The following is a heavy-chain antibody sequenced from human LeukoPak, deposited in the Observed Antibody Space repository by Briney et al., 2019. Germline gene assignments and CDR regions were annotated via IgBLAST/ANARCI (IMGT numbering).Heavy chain of an antibody. CDR1: GGSISSYY. Sequence: SETLSLTCTVSGGSISSYYWSWIRQPPGKGLEWIGYIYYSGSTNYNPSLKSRVTISVDRSKNQISLKLSSVTAADTAVYYCARAKDATFYHDSSGYFLDYWGQGTLVTVSS. J-gene: IGHJ4*02. V-gene: IGHV4-59*08. D-gene: IGHD3-22*01. CDR2: IYYSGST. CDR3: ARAKDATFYHDSSGYFLDY.